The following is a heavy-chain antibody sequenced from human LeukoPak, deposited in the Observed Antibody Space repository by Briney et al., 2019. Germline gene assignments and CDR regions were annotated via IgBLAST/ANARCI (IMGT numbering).Heavy chain of an antibody. CDR3: ARGRGFLEWVNTPYYFDY. Sequence: PGGSLRLSCPASGFTFSSYSMNWVRQAPGKGLEWVSSISSSSSYIYYADSVKGRFTISRDNAKNSLYLQMNSLRAEDTAVYYCARGRGFLEWVNTPYYFDYWGQGTLVTVSS. D-gene: IGHD3-3*01. V-gene: IGHV3-21*01. CDR1: GFTFSSYS. CDR2: ISSSSSYI. J-gene: IGHJ4*02.